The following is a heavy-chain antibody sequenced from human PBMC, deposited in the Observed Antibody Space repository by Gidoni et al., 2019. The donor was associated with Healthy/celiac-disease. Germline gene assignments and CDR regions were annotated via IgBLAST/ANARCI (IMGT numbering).Heavy chain of an antibody. CDR3: AKDRRRITMIVDDAFDI. V-gene: IGHV3-23*01. Sequence: ELQLLESGGGLVQPGGSLRLSCSASGFTFTSYAMSWVRQAPGKGLEWVSAISGSGGSTYYADSVKGRVTISRDNSKNTLYLQMNSLRAEDTAVYYCAKDRRRITMIVDDAFDIWGQGTMVTVSS. D-gene: IGHD3-22*01. J-gene: IGHJ3*02. CDR2: ISGSGGST. CDR1: GFTFTSYA.